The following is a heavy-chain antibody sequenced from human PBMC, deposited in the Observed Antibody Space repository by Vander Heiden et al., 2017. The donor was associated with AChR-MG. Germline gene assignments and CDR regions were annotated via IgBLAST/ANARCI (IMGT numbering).Heavy chain of an antibody. Sequence: EVQLLESGGGLVQPGGSLILSCAPSGLTLSSYAMSWVRQAPGKGLEWVSAMSGSGGSTYYADSVKGRFTISRDNSKNTLYLQMNSLRAEDTAVYYCAKGAPYSSGWYGTFDYWGQGTLVTVSS. CDR2: MSGSGGST. D-gene: IGHD6-19*01. V-gene: IGHV3-23*01. J-gene: IGHJ4*02. CDR1: GLTLSSYA. CDR3: AKGAPYSSGWYGTFDY.